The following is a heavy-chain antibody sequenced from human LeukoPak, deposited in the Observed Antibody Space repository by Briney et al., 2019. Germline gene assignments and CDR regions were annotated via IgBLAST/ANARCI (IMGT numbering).Heavy chain of an antibody. J-gene: IGHJ2*01. V-gene: IGHV3-13*01. CDR3: ARENPKALAERHFDL. D-gene: IGHD1-1*01. CDR1: GFTFSSYD. CDR2: IGTAGDT. Sequence: GGSLRLSCAASGFTFSSYDMHWVRQATGKGLEWVSAIGTAGDTYYPGSVKGRFTISRENAKNSLYLQMNSLRAGDTAVYYWARENPKALAERHFDLWGGDTVVTVPS.